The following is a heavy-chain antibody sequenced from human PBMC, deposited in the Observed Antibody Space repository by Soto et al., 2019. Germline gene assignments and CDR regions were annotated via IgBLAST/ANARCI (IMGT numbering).Heavy chain of an antibody. V-gene: IGHV4-39*01. Sequence: QLQLQESGPGLVKPSETLSLTCTVSGGSISSSSYYWGWIRQPPGKGLEWIGSIYYSGSTYYNPSLKSRVTISVDTAKNQFSLKLSSVTAADTAVYYCARRSSSWTFDYWGQGTLVTVSS. CDR2: IYYSGST. D-gene: IGHD6-13*01. CDR3: ARRSSSWTFDY. CDR1: GGSISSSSYY. J-gene: IGHJ4*02.